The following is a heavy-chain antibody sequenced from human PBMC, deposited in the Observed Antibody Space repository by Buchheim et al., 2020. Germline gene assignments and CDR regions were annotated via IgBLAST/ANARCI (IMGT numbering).Heavy chain of an antibody. D-gene: IGHD6-19*01. V-gene: IGHV4-39*01. CDR2: IYYSGST. J-gene: IGHJ6*02. CDR3: ARQDSAFGYSSGWTTWTTGYYYGMDV. CDR1: GGSISSSSYY. Sequence: QLQLQESGPGLVKPSETLSLTCTVSGGSISSSSYYWGWIRQPPGKGLEWIGSIYYSGSTYYNPSLKSRVTISVDTSKNQFSLKLSSVTAADTAVYYCARQDSAFGYSSGWTTWTTGYYYGMDVWGQGTT.